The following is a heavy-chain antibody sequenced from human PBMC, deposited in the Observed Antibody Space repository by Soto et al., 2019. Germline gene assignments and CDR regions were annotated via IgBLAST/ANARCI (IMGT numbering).Heavy chain of an antibody. J-gene: IGHJ5*02. Sequence: GASVKVSCKASGYTFTSYDINWVRQATGQGLEWMGWMNPNSGNTGYAQKFQGRVTMTRNTSISTAYMELSSLRSEDTAVYYCARGNKFTIFGVVLRVRNWFDPWGQGTLVTVSS. CDR1: GYTFTSYD. V-gene: IGHV1-8*01. CDR3: ARGNKFTIFGVVLRVRNWFDP. CDR2: MNPNSGNT. D-gene: IGHD3-3*01.